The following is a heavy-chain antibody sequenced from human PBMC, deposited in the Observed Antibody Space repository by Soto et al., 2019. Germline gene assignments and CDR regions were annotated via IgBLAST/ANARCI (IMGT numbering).Heavy chain of an antibody. V-gene: IGHV3-7*01. Sequence: PGVSLRLSCAASGFTVSHDWMSWVRQAPGQGLQWVASMSRDGSEKYYVDSVKGRFTVSRDNANNSLSLLMSSLRGEDSAIYYCVRHSSRYYGGRKEFGAVEIWGLGTVVIVSS. CDR3: VRHSSRYYGGRKEFGAVEI. J-gene: IGHJ3*02. D-gene: IGHD2-21*01. CDR1: GFTVSHDW. CDR2: MSRDGSEK.